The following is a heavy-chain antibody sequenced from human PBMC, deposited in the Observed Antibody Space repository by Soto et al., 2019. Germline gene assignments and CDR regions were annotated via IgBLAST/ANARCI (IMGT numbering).Heavy chain of an antibody. D-gene: IGHD4-17*01. CDR1: GFTFTISP. CDR2: IVVGSGNT. CDR3: AAEDYGDSYYYYGMDV. V-gene: IGHV1-58*01. Sequence: SVKVSCKASGFTFTISPVQWVRQARGQRLEWIGWIVVGSGNTNYAQKFQERVTITRDTSTSTAYMELSSLRSEDTAVYYCAAEDYGDSYYYYGMDVWGQGTTVTVSS. J-gene: IGHJ6*02.